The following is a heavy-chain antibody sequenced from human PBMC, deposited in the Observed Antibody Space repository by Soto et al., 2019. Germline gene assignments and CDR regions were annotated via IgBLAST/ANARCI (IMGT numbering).Heavy chain of an antibody. D-gene: IGHD3-3*01. CDR2: IYPSASDT. J-gene: IGHJ4*02. Sequence: GESLKISCKGSGYNFAGYWIAWVRQMPGKGLELVGIIYPSASDTRYRPSFQGQVTISADKSISSAYLQWSSLRASDTAMYYCARGGVSTRTFDYWGQGTPVTVSS. V-gene: IGHV5-51*01. CDR1: GYNFAGYW. CDR3: ARGGVSTRTFDY.